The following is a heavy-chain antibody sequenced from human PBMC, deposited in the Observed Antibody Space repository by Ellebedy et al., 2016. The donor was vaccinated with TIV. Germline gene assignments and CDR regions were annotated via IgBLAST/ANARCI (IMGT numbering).Heavy chain of an antibody. J-gene: IGHJ3*02. D-gene: IGHD3-3*01. Sequence: MPGGSLRLSCTVSGGPIIRYYWSLILQPPGKGLEWIGYVYYSESTNYNPSLKSRVTLSVDTSKYQLSLKLNSVTAADTAVYYCERGRYYDFWNGYMDAFDSWGQGTMVTVSS. CDR2: VYYSEST. CDR1: GGPIIRYY. V-gene: IGHV4-59*01. CDR3: ERGRYYDFWNGYMDAFDS.